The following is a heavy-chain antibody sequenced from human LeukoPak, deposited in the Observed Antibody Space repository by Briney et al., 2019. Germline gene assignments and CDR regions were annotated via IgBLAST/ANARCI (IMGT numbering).Heavy chain of an antibody. CDR3: AIHYFDDAFDV. Sequence: PSETLSHTCTVSGGTISSYYWSWIRQPPGKGLEWIGYIYYSGSTNYNPSLKSRVTISVDTSKNQFSLKLSSVTAADTAVYYCAIHYFDDAFDVWGQVTMVTVSS. J-gene: IGHJ3*01. CDR2: IYYSGST. D-gene: IGHD3-10*01. V-gene: IGHV4-59*08. CDR1: GGTISSYY.